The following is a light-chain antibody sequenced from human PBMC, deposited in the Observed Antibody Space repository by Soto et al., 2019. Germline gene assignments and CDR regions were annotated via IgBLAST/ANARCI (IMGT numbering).Light chain of an antibody. CDR2: WAS. Sequence: DIVMTQSPDSLAVSLGERATINCKSSQSVLYSSDNENYLAWYQQKPGQPPKLLIYWASTRESGVPDRFSGSGSGTDFTRPISSLQAEDVAVYYCQQYYSTPWTFGQGTKVEIK. J-gene: IGKJ1*01. CDR3: QQYYSTPWT. V-gene: IGKV4-1*01. CDR1: QSVLYSSDNENY.